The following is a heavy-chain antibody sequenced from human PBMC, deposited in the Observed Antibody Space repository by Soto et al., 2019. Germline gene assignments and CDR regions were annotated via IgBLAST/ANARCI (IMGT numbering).Heavy chain of an antibody. CDR1: GYTFTSYA. V-gene: IGHV1-3*01. D-gene: IGHD1-1*01. CDR2: INAGNGNT. CDR3: ARVYPGLYYYYGMDV. J-gene: IGHJ6*02. Sequence: GASVKVSCKASGYTFTSYAMHWVRQAPGQRLEWMGWINAGNGNTKYSQKFQGRVTITRDTSASTAYVELSSLRSEDTAVYYCARVYPGLYYYYGMDVWGQGTTVTVSS.